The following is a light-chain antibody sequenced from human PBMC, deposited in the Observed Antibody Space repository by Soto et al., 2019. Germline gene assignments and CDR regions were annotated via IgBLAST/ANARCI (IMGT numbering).Light chain of an antibody. Sequence: DIQMTQSPSSLSASVGDRVTITCRASQSISSYLNWYQQKPGKAPKLLIYAASSLQSGVPSRFSGSGSGTDFTLTTSSLEPEDFAVYYCQQYGSSITFGGGTKVDIK. CDR3: QQYGSSIT. J-gene: IGKJ4*01. V-gene: IGKV1-39*01. CDR1: QSISSY. CDR2: AAS.